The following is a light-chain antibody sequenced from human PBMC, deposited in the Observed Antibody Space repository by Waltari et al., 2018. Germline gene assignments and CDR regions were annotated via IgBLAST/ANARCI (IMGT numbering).Light chain of an antibody. Sequence: SVLTQPPSVSGAPGPRGTIPCSGSVSNVRAGYDVHWYRQLPGKAPTRLIYGVNTRPPGVSDRFSGSQFDTSASLAIAGLQADDEADYYCQSYDTTLSVVFGGGTKLTVL. CDR2: GVN. CDR3: QSYDTTLSVV. CDR1: VSNVRAGYD. J-gene: IGLJ2*01. V-gene: IGLV1-40*01.